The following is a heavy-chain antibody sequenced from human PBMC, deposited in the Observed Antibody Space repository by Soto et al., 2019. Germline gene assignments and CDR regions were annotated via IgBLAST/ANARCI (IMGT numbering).Heavy chain of an antibody. CDR3: AKGTEGLVYYYYYMDV. Sequence: EVQLLESGGGLVQPGGSLRLSCAASGFTFSSYAMSWVRQAPGKGLEWVSAISGSGGSTYYADSVKGRFTISRDNSKNSLYLQMNSLRAEDTAVYYCAKGTEGLVYYYYYMDVWGKGTTVTVSS. J-gene: IGHJ6*03. CDR2: ISGSGGST. D-gene: IGHD2-8*02. V-gene: IGHV3-23*01. CDR1: GFTFSSYA.